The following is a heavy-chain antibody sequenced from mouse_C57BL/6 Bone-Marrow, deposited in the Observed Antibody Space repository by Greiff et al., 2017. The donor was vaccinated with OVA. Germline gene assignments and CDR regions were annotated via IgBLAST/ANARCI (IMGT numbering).Heavy chain of an antibody. D-gene: IGHD2-4*01. CDR2: INPNNGGT. Sequence: EVQLQQSGPELVKPGASVKISCKASGYTFTDYYMNWVKQSHGKSLEWIGDINPNNGGTSYNQKFKGKATLTVDKSSSTAYMELRSLTSEDSAVYYCARRSYYDYDKGFAYWGQGTLVTVSA. CDR1: GYTFTDYY. J-gene: IGHJ3*01. CDR3: ARRSYYDYDKGFAY. V-gene: IGHV1-26*01.